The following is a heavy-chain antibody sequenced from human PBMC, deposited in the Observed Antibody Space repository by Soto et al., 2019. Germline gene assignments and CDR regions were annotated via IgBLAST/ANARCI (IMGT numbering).Heavy chain of an antibody. Sequence: ASVKVSCKASGYTFTSYDINWVRQATGQGLEWMGWMNPNSGNTGYAQKFQGRVTMTRNTSISTAYMELSSLRSEDTAVYYCARGRSGWYRSYYYYGMDVWGQGTRSPLL. V-gene: IGHV1-8*01. D-gene: IGHD6-19*01. CDR2: MNPNSGNT. CDR3: ARGRSGWYRSYYYYGMDV. CDR1: GYTFTSYD. J-gene: IGHJ6*02.